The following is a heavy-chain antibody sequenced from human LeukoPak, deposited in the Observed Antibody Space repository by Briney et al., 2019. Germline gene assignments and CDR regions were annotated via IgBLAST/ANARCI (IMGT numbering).Heavy chain of an antibody. D-gene: IGHD3-10*02. Sequence: PGGSLRLSCAASGFNLREFAMRWVRQATGKGVEWVSDIIGNGLITFYAPSVKGRFTISRDNSNNAVYLEVNSLRVEDTALYYCAKNEKVLFGEAHGMDAWGQGTTVIVS. CDR2: IIGNGLIT. J-gene: IGHJ6*02. CDR3: AKNEKVLFGEAHGMDA. CDR1: GFNLREFA. V-gene: IGHV3-23*01.